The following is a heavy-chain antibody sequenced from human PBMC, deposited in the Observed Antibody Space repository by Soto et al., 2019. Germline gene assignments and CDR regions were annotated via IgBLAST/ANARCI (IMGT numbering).Heavy chain of an antibody. Sequence: ASVKVSCKASGYTFTTYALHWVRQAPGQRPEWMGWINPASGHTKYSKKFQDRVTITRDTSASTGYMELSSLRSEDTAVYYCGRSVVGATGEILYDAMDVWGQGTTVTVSS. J-gene: IGHJ6*02. V-gene: IGHV1-3*01. CDR3: GRSVVGATGEILYDAMDV. CDR1: GYTFTTYA. CDR2: INPASGHT. D-gene: IGHD1-26*01.